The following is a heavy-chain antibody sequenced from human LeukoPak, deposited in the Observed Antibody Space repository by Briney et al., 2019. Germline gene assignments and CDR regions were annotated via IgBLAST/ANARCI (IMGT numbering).Heavy chain of an antibody. Sequence: GGSLRLSCAASGFTFSNAWMHWVRQAPGKGLEWVAVISYDGSNKYYADSVKGRFTISRDNSKNTLYLQMNSLRAEDTAVYYCASSEPYCGGDCYPPAPSFDYWGQGTLVTVSS. D-gene: IGHD2-21*02. CDR1: GFTFSNAW. CDR2: ISYDGSNK. J-gene: IGHJ4*02. V-gene: IGHV3-30*03. CDR3: ASSEPYCGGDCYPPAPSFDY.